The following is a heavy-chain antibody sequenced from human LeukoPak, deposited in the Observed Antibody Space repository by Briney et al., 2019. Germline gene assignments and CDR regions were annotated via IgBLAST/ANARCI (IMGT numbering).Heavy chain of an antibody. CDR3: ARLGDILTGHPFDY. V-gene: IGHV1-69*13. J-gene: IGHJ4*02. D-gene: IGHD3-9*01. Sequence: ASVKVSCKASGYTFTSYGISWVRQAPGQGLEWMGGIIPIFGTANYAQKFQGRVTITADESTSTAYMELSSLRSEDTAVYYCARLGDILTGHPFDYWGQGTLVTVSS. CDR2: IIPIFGTA. CDR1: GYTFTSYG.